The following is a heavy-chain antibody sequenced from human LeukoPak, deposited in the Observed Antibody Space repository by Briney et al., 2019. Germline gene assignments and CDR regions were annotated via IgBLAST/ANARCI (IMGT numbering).Heavy chain of an antibody. CDR2: IKSKTDGGTT. Sequence: KAGGSLRLSCAASGFTFSNAWMSWVRQAPGKGLEWVGRIKSKTDGGTTDYAAPVKGRFTISRDNSKNMIYLEMSSLKAEDTAVYYCAKERSLEIAVAGTIFDYWGQGTLVTVSS. CDR3: AKERSLEIAVAGTIFDY. V-gene: IGHV3-15*01. CDR1: GFTFSNAW. D-gene: IGHD6-19*01. J-gene: IGHJ4*02.